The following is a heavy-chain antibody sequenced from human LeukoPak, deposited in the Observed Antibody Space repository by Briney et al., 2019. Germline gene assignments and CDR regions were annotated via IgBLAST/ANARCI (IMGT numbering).Heavy chain of an antibody. D-gene: IGHD1-14*01. Sequence: GASVKVSCKASGYTFTNYAMNWVRQAPGQGLEWMGRINTNTGNPTYAQGFTGRFVFSLDTSVSTAYLQISSLKAEDTAVYYCARDSETSNPYFDYWGQGTLVTVSS. V-gene: IGHV7-4-1*02. CDR1: GYTFTNYA. CDR2: INTNTGNP. CDR3: ARDSETSNPYFDY. J-gene: IGHJ4*02.